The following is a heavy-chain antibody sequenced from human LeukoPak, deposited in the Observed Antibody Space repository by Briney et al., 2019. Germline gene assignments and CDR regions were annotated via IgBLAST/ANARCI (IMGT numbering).Heavy chain of an antibody. Sequence: ASVKVSCKASGYTFTSYDNNWVRQATGQGLEWMGWMNPNSGNTGYAQKFQGRVTMTRNTSISTAYMELSSLRSEDTAVYYCARATYYDYVWGSPDFDYWGQGTLVTVSS. J-gene: IGHJ4*02. CDR2: MNPNSGNT. CDR3: ARATYYDYVWGSPDFDY. CDR1: GYTFTSYD. D-gene: IGHD3-16*01. V-gene: IGHV1-8*01.